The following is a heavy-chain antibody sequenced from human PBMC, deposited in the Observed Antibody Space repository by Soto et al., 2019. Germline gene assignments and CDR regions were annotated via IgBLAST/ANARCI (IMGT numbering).Heavy chain of an antibody. CDR1: GFSFSRYS. Sequence: PGGSLRLSCAASGFSFSRYSIHWVRQAPCKGLEWVALIASDGSNEYYASSVKGRFTISRDTSKNMVNLQMSSLRVDDTAVYYCSKYLGVVDEGVKTTWDYKALDVWGQWTTVTFSS. V-gene: IGHV3-30*18. CDR3: SKYLGVVDEGVKTTWDYKALDV. J-gene: IGHJ6*02. CDR2: IASDGSNE. D-gene: IGHD1-26*01.